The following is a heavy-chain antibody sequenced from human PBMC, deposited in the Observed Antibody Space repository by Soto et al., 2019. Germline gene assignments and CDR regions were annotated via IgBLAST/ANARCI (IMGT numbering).Heavy chain of an antibody. V-gene: IGHV3-11*01. D-gene: IGHD3-16*01. J-gene: IGHJ6*02. CDR2: ISRSGSTI. CDR1: GFTFSNHY. Sequence: QMQLVESGGGLVEPGGSLRLSCEASGFTFSNHYMSWIRQAPGKGLEWVEYISRSGSTIYYADSVRGRFTISRDNSKSSLYLLMDSLRAEDTAMYYCGRDPELWDENVATRPSIYYYGMDVWGQGTTVTVSS. CDR3: GRDPELWDENVATRPSIYYYGMDV.